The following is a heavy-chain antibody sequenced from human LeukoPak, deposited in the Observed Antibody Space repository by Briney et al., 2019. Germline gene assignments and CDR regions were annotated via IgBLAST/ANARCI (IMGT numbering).Heavy chain of an antibody. Sequence: GGSLRLSCAASGFTFDDYAMHWVRQAPGKGLEWVSGISWNSGSIGYADSVKGRFTISRDNAKNSLYLQMNSLRAEDMALYYCAKDIQWLVQGGAFDIWGQGTMVTVSS. CDR2: ISWNSGSI. CDR3: AKDIQWLVQGGAFDI. V-gene: IGHV3-9*03. D-gene: IGHD6-19*01. CDR1: GFTFDDYA. J-gene: IGHJ3*02.